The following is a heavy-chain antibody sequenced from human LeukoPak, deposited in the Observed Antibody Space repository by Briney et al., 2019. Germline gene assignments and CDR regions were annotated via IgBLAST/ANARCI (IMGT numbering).Heavy chain of an antibody. CDR1: GGSISSSGHY. Sequence: PSETLSLTCTVSGGSISSSGHYWSWIRQDPTKGLEWIGYIYYDGNTDSNASLKGRVTISVDTSKNQFSLRLSSVTAADTAVYYCARHGSGRYYNALKSPFDYWGQGTLVTVSS. V-gene: IGHV4-31*03. D-gene: IGHD3-10*01. J-gene: IGHJ4*02. CDR2: IYYDGNT. CDR3: ARHGSGRYYNALKSPFDY.